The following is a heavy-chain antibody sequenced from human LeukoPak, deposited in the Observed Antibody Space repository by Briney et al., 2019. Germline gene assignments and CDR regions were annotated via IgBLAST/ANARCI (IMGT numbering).Heavy chain of an antibody. Sequence: RASETLSLTCTVSGASISSSYWSWIRQPPGKRLEWIGYSHHSGSSNYNPSLKSRVTIPVDTSKNQFSLELSSVTAADTAVYYCARDHYYDSSGYYAFGIWGQGTMVTVSS. CDR1: GASISSSY. J-gene: IGHJ3*02. CDR3: ARDHYYDSSGYYAFGI. CDR2: SHHSGSS. D-gene: IGHD3-22*01. V-gene: IGHV4-59*12.